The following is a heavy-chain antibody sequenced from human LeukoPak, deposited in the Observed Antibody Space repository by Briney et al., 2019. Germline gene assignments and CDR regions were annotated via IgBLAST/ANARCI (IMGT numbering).Heavy chain of an antibody. D-gene: IGHD5-18*01. CDR3: ASVNTASFDY. Sequence: SETLSLTCAVYGGSFSGYYWSWIRQPPGKGLEWIGEINHSGSTNYNPSLKSRVTISVDTSKNQFSLKLSSVTAADTAVYYCASVNTASFDYWGQGTLVTVPS. J-gene: IGHJ4*02. V-gene: IGHV4-34*01. CDR2: INHSGST. CDR1: GGSFSGYY.